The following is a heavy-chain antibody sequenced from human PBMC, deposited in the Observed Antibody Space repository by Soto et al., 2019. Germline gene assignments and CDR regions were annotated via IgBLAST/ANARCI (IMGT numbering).Heavy chain of an antibody. CDR1: GYTFTSYA. CDR3: ARTSGYYFYDY. Sequence: QVQLVQSGAEVKKPGASVKVSCKTSGYTFTSYAMHWVRQAPGQRLEWMGWINAGNGNTKYSQKFQGRVTITRDTSASTAYIELSSLRSEDTAVYYCARTSGYYFYDYWGQGTLVTVSS. D-gene: IGHD3-3*01. V-gene: IGHV1-3*01. CDR2: INAGNGNT. J-gene: IGHJ4*02.